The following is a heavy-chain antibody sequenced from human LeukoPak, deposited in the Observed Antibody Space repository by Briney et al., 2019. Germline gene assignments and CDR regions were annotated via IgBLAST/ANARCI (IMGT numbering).Heavy chain of an antibody. CDR1: GFTFSSYG. Sequence: GGSLRLSCAASGFTFSSYGMHWVRQAPGTGLEWVAVISSDGSHKYYADSVKGRFTTSRDNSKNTLYLQMNSLRAEDTAVYYCAKVAVGGTIHYFDYWGQGTLVTVSS. CDR3: AKVAVGGTIHYFDY. J-gene: IGHJ4*02. D-gene: IGHD1-26*01. CDR2: ISSDGSHK. V-gene: IGHV3-30*18.